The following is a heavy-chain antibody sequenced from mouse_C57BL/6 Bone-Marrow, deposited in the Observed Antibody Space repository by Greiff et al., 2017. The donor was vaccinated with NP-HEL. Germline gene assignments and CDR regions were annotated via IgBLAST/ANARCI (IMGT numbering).Heavy chain of an antibody. D-gene: IGHD1-1*01. Sequence: LQESGAELARPGASVKLSCKASGYTFTSYGISWVKQRTGQGLEWIGEIYPRSGNTYYNEKFKGKATLTADKSSSTAYMELRSLTSEDSAVYFCARRGYYGSSYKPDYWGQGTTLTVSS. J-gene: IGHJ2*01. V-gene: IGHV1-81*01. CDR3: ARRGYYGSSYKPDY. CDR1: GYTFTSYG. CDR2: IYPRSGNT.